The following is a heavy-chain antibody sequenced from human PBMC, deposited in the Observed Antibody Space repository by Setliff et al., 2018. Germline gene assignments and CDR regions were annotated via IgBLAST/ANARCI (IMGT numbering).Heavy chain of an antibody. CDR2: INHSGST. V-gene: IGHV4-34*01. J-gene: IGHJ4*02. Sequence: SETLSLTCAVYGDSFSDYYWSWIRQPPGKGLEWIEEINHSGSTNYSPSLRSRVTMSVDTSKKQLSLKLSSVTAADTAVYYCARDNTMVGATDYWGLGTLVTVSS. CDR3: ARDNTMVGATDY. D-gene: IGHD1-26*01. CDR1: GDSFSDYY.